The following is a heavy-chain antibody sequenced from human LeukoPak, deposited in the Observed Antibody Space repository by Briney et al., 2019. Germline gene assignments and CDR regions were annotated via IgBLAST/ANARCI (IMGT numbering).Heavy chain of an antibody. CDR1: GASISGSY. D-gene: IGHD2/OR15-2a*01. CDR3: ARHPFSSPFDY. J-gene: IGHJ4*02. V-gene: IGHV4-59*08. Sequence: PSETLSLTCTVSGASISGSYWSWIRQPPGKGLEWIGYIYFTGNSNYNPSLRSRVTISMDTSKNQFSLKVTSVTAADTAVYYCARHPFSSPFDYWGQGTLVAVSS. CDR2: IYFTGNS.